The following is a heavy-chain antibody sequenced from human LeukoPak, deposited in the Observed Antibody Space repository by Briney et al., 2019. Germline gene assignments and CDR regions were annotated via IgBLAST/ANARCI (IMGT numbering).Heavy chain of an antibody. Sequence: GESLKISCKGSGYSFTSYWIGWVRQMPGKGLEWVGIIYPGDSDTRYSPSFQGQVTISAERSISTAYLQWSSLKASHTAMYYCARRHGDYRNLDYWGQGTLVTVSS. CDR1: GYSFTSYW. V-gene: IGHV5-51*01. D-gene: IGHD4-17*01. J-gene: IGHJ4*02. CDR2: IYPGDSDT. CDR3: ARRHGDYRNLDY.